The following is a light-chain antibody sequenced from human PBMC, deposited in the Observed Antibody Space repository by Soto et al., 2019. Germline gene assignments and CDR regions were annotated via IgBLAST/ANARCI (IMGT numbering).Light chain of an antibody. CDR2: DVS. Sequence: QSALTQPRSVSGSPGQSVTISCTGTSSDVGGYNYVSWYQEQPGKAPKLMIYDVSKRPSGVPDRFSGSKSGNTASLTVSGLQAEDEADYYCSSYAGGNNWVFGGGTKVTVL. CDR3: SSYAGGNNWV. V-gene: IGLV2-11*01. CDR1: SSDVGGYNY. J-gene: IGLJ3*02.